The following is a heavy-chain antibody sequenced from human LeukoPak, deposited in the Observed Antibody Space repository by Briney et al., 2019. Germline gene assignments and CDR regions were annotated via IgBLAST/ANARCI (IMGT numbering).Heavy chain of an antibody. CDR3: ARVTYYYDSSGYQRAIYYFDY. CDR2: IKEDGSQT. V-gene: IGHV3-7*04. Sequence: TGGSLRLSCVVSGFTFSSYWMSWVRQAPGKGLEWVANIKEDGSQTYSMDSVKGRFTISRDNAKNTLYLQMNSLRAEDTAVYYCARVTYYYDSSGYQRAIYYFDYWGQGTLVTVSS. J-gene: IGHJ4*02. D-gene: IGHD3-22*01. CDR1: GFTFSSYW.